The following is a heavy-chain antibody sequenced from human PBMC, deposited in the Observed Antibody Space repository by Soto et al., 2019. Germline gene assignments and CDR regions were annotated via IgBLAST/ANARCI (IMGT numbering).Heavy chain of an antibody. J-gene: IGHJ4*02. CDR1: GYTFKSYQ. CDR3: ARDPYGSGSPVGY. D-gene: IGHD3-10*01. CDR2: IIPIFGTA. V-gene: IGHV1-69*13. Sequence: SVKVSCKASGYTFKSYQIYWVRQAPGQGLEWMGGIIPIFGTANYAQKFQGRVTITADESTSTAYMELSSLRSEDTAVYYCARDPYGSGSPVGYWGQGSLVTVSS.